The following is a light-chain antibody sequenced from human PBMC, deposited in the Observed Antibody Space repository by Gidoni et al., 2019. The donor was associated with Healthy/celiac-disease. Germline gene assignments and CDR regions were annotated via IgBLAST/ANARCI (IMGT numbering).Light chain of an antibody. CDR3: QSYDSSLSGPV. Sequence: QSVLTQPHSVSGAPGQRVTISCTGSSSNIGSGYDVHWYQQLPGTAPKLLIYGNSNRPSGVPDRFSGSKSGTSASLAITGLQAEDEADYYCQSYDSSLSGPVFGGGTKLT. V-gene: IGLV1-40*01. CDR2: GNS. CDR1: SSNIGSGYD. J-gene: IGLJ2*01.